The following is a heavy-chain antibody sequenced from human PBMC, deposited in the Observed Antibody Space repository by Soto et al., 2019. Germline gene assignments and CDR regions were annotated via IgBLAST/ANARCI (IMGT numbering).Heavy chain of an antibody. CDR1: GFTFSTYA. CDR3: AKDSYVDTAMAS. CDR2: ISGGGGTT. V-gene: IGHV3-23*01. D-gene: IGHD5-18*01. J-gene: IGHJ3*01. Sequence: LRLSCAASGFTFSTYAMNWVRQAPGKGLEWVSAISGGGGTTYSADSVKGRVTISRDNSKNTLYLQMNSLRAEDTAVYYCAKDSYVDTAMASWGQGTMVTVSS.